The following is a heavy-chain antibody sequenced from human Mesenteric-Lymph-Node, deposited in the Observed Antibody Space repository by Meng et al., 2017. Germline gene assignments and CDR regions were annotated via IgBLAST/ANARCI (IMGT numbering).Heavy chain of an antibody. V-gene: IGHV4-34*01. CDR3: ARGGGNSWYIDY. J-gene: IGHJ4*02. CDR2: INHSGST. Sequence: QVQLQQWGAGLVKPSETLSPTCAVHGGSFSGYYWSWIRQPPGKGLEWIGEINHSGSTNYNPSLKSRVTISVDTSKNQFSLKLSSVTAADTAVYYCARGGGNSWYIDYWGQGTLVTVSS. D-gene: IGHD6-13*01. CDR1: GGSFSGYY.